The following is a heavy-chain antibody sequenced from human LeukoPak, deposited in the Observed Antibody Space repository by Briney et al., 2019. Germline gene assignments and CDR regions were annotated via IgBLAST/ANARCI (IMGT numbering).Heavy chain of an antibody. J-gene: IGHJ6*02. CDR3: AKTSGSGNYYYYYYGMDV. CDR2: ISASGSST. Sequence: PGGSLRLSCAASGFAFSTYAVSWVRQAPGKGLEWVSAISASGSSTFYADSEKGRFTISRDNSKNTLYLQMNSLRAEDTAVYYCAKTSGSGNYYYYYYGMDVWGQGTTVTVSS. D-gene: IGHD3-10*01. V-gene: IGHV3-23*01. CDR1: GFAFSTYA.